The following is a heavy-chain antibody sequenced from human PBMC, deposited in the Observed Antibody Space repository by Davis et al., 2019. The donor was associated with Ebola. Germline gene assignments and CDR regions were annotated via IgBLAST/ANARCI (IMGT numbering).Heavy chain of an antibody. CDR3: ARGYGSYYSFDY. Sequence: ASVKVSCKASGYTFTSYGISWVRQAPGQGLEWMGWISAYNGNTNYAQKFQGRVTITRDTSASTAYMELSSLRSEDTAVYYCARGYGSYYSFDYWGQGTLVTVSS. J-gene: IGHJ4*02. CDR1: GYTFTSYG. V-gene: IGHV1-18*01. CDR2: ISAYNGNT. D-gene: IGHD1-26*01.